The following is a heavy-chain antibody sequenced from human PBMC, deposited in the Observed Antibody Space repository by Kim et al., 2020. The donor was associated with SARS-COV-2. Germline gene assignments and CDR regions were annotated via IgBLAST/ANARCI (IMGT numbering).Heavy chain of an antibody. V-gene: IGHV3-7*03. CDR2: GSGK. CDR3: ARGRLFDY. D-gene: IGHD1-1*01. Sequence: GSGKYYVDSVKGRFTISRDNAKNSLYMQMNSLRAEDTAVYYCARGRLFDYWGQGTLVTVSS. J-gene: IGHJ4*02.